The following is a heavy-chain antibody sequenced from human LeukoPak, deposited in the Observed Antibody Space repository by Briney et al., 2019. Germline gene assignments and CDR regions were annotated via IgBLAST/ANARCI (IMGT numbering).Heavy chain of an antibody. CDR1: GSSISSGGYY. D-gene: IGHD6-19*01. CDR3: AREIAVAAYYYYYYYMDV. V-gene: IGHV4-31*03. Sequence: SETLSLTCTVSGSSISSGGYYWSWIRQHPGKGLEWIGYIYYSGSTYYNPSLKSRVTISVDTSKNQFSLKLSSVTAADTAVYYCAREIAVAAYYYYYYYMDVWGKGTTVTVSS. CDR2: IYYSGST. J-gene: IGHJ6*03.